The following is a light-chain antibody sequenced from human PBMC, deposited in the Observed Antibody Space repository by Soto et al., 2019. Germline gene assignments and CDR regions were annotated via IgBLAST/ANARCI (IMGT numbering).Light chain of an antibody. CDR2: SAS. V-gene: IGKV3-20*01. Sequence: ENVLTQAPGTLSLSPPERSTLSCRASQTVTSSYLAWYQQKPGQAPRLLIYSASSRATGIPDRFSGSGSGTDFTLTISRLEPEDFAVFYCQQYGSSAWTFGQGTKVDI. CDR1: QTVTSSY. J-gene: IGKJ1*01. CDR3: QQYGSSAWT.